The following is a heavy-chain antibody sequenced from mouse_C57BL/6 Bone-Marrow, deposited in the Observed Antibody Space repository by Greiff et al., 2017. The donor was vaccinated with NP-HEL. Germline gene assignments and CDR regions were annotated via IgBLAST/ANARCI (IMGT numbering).Heavy chain of an antibody. Sequence: QVQLKESGAELVRPGASVTLSCKASGYTFTDYEMHWVKQTPVHGLEWIGAIDPETGGTAYNQKFKGKAILTADKSSSTAYMELRSLTSEDSAVYYCTRITTVVEQGYWGQGTTLTVSS. CDR1: GYTFTDYE. J-gene: IGHJ2*01. CDR2: IDPETGGT. V-gene: IGHV1-15*01. D-gene: IGHD1-1*01. CDR3: TRITTVVEQGY.